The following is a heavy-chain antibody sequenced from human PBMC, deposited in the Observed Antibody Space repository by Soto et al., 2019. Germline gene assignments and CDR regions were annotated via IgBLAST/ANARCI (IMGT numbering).Heavy chain of an antibody. CDR1: GFTFFDYA. CDR2: IRSKAYGGTT. J-gene: IGHJ3*02. Sequence: GSLRLSCTASGFTFFDYAISCFRHSPFKWLEWVVVIRSKAYGGTTEYAASVKGRFTISRDDSKSIAYLQMNSLKTEDTAVYYCTRDLPLGYCSGGSCYYDAFDIWGQGTMVTVSS. D-gene: IGHD2-15*01. V-gene: IGHV3-49*03. CDR3: TRDLPLGYCSGGSCYYDAFDI.